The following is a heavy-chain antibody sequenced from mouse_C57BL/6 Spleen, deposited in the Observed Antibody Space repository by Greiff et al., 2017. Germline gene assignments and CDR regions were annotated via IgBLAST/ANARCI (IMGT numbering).Heavy chain of an antibody. Sequence: QVQLQQPGAELVMPGASVKLSCKASGYTFTSYWMHWVKQRPGQGLEWIGEIDPSDSYTNYNQKFKGKSTLTVDKSSSTAYMQLSSLTSEDSAVYYGARRNGTGYFDVWGTGTTVTVSS. CDR3: ARRNGTGYFDV. D-gene: IGHD4-1*01. CDR1: GYTFTSYW. CDR2: IDPSDSYT. J-gene: IGHJ1*03. V-gene: IGHV1-69*01.